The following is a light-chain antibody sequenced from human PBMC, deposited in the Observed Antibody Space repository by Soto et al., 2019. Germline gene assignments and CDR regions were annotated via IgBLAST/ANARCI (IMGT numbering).Light chain of an antibody. CDR1: QTVSTN. V-gene: IGKV3-15*01. Sequence: EIVMTQSPATLSVSPGERVTLSCRASQTVSTNLAWFQQKPGQAPRLLIYGASTRAPGIPTRFGGSGSGTEFTLTINSLQSEDFAVYYCQQYNNWPPYTFGQGTKLEIK. CDR2: GAS. CDR3: QQYNNWPPYT. J-gene: IGKJ2*01.